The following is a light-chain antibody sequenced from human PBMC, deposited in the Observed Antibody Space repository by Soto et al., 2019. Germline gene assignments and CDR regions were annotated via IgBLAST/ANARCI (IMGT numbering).Light chain of an antibody. V-gene: IGLV2-23*01. CDR2: EGN. CDR1: SSDVGTYTL. J-gene: IGLJ1*01. CDR3: CSYAGSSPYV. Sequence: QSALTQPASVSGSPGQSITISCTGISSDVGTYTLISWYQQYPGKAPKLVIYEGNKRPSGVSNRFSGSKSGNTASLTISGLEAEDEAEYYCCSYAGSSPYVFGTGTKLTVL.